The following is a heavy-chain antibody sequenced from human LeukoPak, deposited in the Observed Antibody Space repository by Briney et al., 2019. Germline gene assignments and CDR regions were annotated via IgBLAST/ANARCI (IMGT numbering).Heavy chain of an antibody. J-gene: IGHJ6*01. V-gene: IGHV4-39*01. CDR2: LLYNGNT. Sequence: SETLSLTCTVAGGSISSDVHYWDWIRQAPGKGLEWIGSLLYNGNTWYNPSLESRVTISVDTSENQFSLRLTSVNAADTALYFCTRRGSGSGGTYAGMAVWGPGSSLTVSS. CDR3: TRRGSGSGGTYAGMAV. CDR1: GGSISSDVHY. D-gene: IGHD1-26*01.